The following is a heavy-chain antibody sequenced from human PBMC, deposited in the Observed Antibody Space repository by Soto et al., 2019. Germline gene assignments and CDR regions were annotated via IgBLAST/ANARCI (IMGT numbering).Heavy chain of an antibody. D-gene: IGHD6-19*01. CDR2: IYGGGTT. V-gene: IGHV3-53*01. CDR3: VQTTGWPGCDF. CDR1: GFAVSSKY. J-gene: IGHJ4*02. Sequence: EVQLVESGGGLIQPGGSLRLSCAASGFAVSSKYMTWVRQAPGKGLEWVSVIYGGGTTYYADSVKGRFTIYRDTSKNTLYLQMNSLRAEDTAVYYCVQTTGWPGCDFWGQGTLVTVSS.